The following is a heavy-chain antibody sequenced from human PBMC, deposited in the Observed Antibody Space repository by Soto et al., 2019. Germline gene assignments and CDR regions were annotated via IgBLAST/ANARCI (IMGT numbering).Heavy chain of an antibody. Sequence: GGSLRLSCAASGFTFGSYAMNWVRQAPGKGLEWLSTITDTGSHTYYADSVRGRFTTSRDNSKSTLYLQLSSLRAEDTAVYYCAREKDYYGSGSYFDYWGQGTLVSVSS. D-gene: IGHD3-10*01. CDR3: AREKDYYGSGSYFDY. V-gene: IGHV3-23*01. J-gene: IGHJ4*02. CDR2: ITDTGSHT. CDR1: GFTFGSYA.